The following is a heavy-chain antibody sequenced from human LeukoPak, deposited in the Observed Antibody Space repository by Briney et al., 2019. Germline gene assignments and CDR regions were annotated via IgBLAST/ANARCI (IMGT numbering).Heavy chain of an antibody. CDR3: AKGLNRDDFDI. CDR2: ISWNSGSI. Sequence: GGSLRLSCAASGFTFDDNAMHWVRQVPGKGLKWVSGISWNSGSIGYADSVQGRFTISRDNAKNSLYLQMNSLRAEDTALYYCAKGLNRDDFDIWGQGTMVTVSS. V-gene: IGHV3-9*01. J-gene: IGHJ3*02. D-gene: IGHD3-16*01. CDR1: GFTFDDNA.